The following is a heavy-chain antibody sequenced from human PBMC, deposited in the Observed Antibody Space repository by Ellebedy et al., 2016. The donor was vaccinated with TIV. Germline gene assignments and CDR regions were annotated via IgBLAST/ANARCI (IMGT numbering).Heavy chain of an antibody. D-gene: IGHD3-22*01. CDR2: IRSKANSYAT. V-gene: IGHV3-73*01. J-gene: IGHJ3*02. Sequence: GESLKISCAASGFTFSGSAMHWVRQASGKGLEWVGRIRSKANSYATAYAASVKGRFTISRDDSKNTAYLQMNSLKTEDTAVYYCTSPTYYYDSSGSAGAFDIWGQGTMVTVSS. CDR1: GFTFSGSA. CDR3: TSPTYYYDSSGSAGAFDI.